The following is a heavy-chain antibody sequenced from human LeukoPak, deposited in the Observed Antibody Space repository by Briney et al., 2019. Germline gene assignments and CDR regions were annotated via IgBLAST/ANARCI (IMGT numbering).Heavy chain of an antibody. J-gene: IGHJ5*02. D-gene: IGHD6-19*01. V-gene: IGHV5-51*01. CDR3: ARVIAVAGRGNWFDP. Sequence: GESLKISCKGSGYSFTSYWIGWVRQMPGKGLEWMGIIYPGDSDTRYSPSFQGRVTISADKSISTAYLQWSSLKASDTAMYYCARVIAVAGRGNWFDPWGQGTLVTVSS. CDR2: IYPGDSDT. CDR1: GYSFTSYW.